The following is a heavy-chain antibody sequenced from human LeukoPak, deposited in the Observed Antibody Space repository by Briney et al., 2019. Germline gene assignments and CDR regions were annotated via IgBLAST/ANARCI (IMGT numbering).Heavy chain of an antibody. CDR1: GYSFTSYW. CDR3: ARRYYDILTGYYYDH. V-gene: IGHV5-51*01. D-gene: IGHD3-9*01. CDR2: IYPGDSDT. Sequence: GESLKISCKGSGYSFTSYWVGWVRQMPGKGLEWMGIIYPGDSDTRYSPSFQGQVTISADKSISTAYLQWSSLKASDTAMYYCARRYYDILTGYYYDHWGQGTLVTVSS. J-gene: IGHJ5*02.